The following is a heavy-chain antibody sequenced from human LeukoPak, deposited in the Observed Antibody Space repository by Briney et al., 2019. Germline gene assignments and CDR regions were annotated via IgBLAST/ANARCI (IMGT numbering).Heavy chain of an antibody. D-gene: IGHD6-13*01. Sequence: GGSLRLSCAASGFTFNDAYMCWVRQAPGKGLEWVGRIKNKVDGETTDYGAPVKGRFTISRDESRNRLYLQMNSLKTEDTAVYYCTADAGYTSRWYNYWGQGTLVIVSS. CDR2: IKNKVDGETT. V-gene: IGHV3-15*01. CDR1: GFTFNDAY. CDR3: TADAGYTSRWYNY. J-gene: IGHJ4*02.